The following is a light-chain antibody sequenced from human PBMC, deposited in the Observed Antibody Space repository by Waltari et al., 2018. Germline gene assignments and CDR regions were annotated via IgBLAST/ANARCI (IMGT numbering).Light chain of an antibody. CDR2: GAS. J-gene: IGKJ1*01. CDR3: LQYGYSPKT. Sequence: EIVLTQSPRTLSLSPGERATLSCRASQSVSSSYLAWYQQKPGQAPRLLIYGASSRATGIPDRFSGSGSGTDFTLTISRLEFEDFAVYYCLQYGYSPKTFGQGTKVEIK. V-gene: IGKV3-20*01. CDR1: QSVSSSY.